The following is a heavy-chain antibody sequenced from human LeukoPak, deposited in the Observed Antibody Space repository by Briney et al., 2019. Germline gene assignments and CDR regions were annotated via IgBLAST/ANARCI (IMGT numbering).Heavy chain of an antibody. CDR1: GFTFSSYS. J-gene: IGHJ2*01. CDR2: ISSSSSYI. D-gene: IGHD3-22*01. CDR3: ARAWVPYYYDSSGYYHYWYFDL. Sequence: GGSLRLSCAASGFTFSSYSMNWVRQAPGKGLEWVSSISSSSSYIYYADSVKGRFAISRDNAKNSLYLQMNSLRAEDTAVYYCARAWVPYYYDSSGYYHYWYFDLWGRGTLVTVSS. V-gene: IGHV3-21*01.